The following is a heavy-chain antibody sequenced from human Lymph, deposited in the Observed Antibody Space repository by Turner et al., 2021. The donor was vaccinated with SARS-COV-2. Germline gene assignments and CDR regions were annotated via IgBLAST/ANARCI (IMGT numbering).Heavy chain of an antibody. Sequence: QVLLVESGGGVVQPGRSLRLSCTAAGFTFSTYAIYWIRQAPGKGLELVAVISYDGSKKYYADSVKSRCTISSDNSKNTLYLQMNSLRAEDTAVYYCARYASGGYFYYGMDVWGQGTTVTVSS. CDR2: ISYDGSKK. J-gene: IGHJ6*02. CDR1: GFTFSTYA. V-gene: IGHV3-30*04. D-gene: IGHD3-10*01. CDR3: ARYASGGYFYYGMDV.